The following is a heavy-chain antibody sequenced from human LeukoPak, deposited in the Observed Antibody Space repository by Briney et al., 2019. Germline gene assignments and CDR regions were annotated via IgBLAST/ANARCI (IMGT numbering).Heavy chain of an antibody. V-gene: IGHV3-48*03. CDR1: GFTFSNYE. Sequence: GGSLRLSCVASGFTFSNYEMKWLRQAPGKGLEWVSYISRSGSAVYHAASVKGRFTISTDNARNSLFLQMHSLRAEDMAVYSCPSSLSVKAFDIWGQGTLGTLSS. CDR2: ISRSGSAV. J-gene: IGHJ3*02. D-gene: IGHD2/OR15-2a*01. CDR3: PSSLSVKAFDI.